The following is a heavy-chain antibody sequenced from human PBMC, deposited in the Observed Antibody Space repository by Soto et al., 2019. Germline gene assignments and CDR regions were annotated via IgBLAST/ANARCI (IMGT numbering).Heavy chain of an antibody. CDR2: ISAYNGNT. CDR3: ARETGATIFGVVMSDALFDP. Sequence: QVQLVQSGAEVKKPGASVKVSCKASGYTFTSYGISWVRQAPGQGLEWMGWISAYNGNTNYAQKLQGRVTMTTDTSTSTAYMELRSLRSDDTAVYYCARETGATIFGVVMSDALFDPWGQGTLVTVSS. D-gene: IGHD3-3*01. CDR1: GYTFTSYG. J-gene: IGHJ5*02. V-gene: IGHV1-18*01.